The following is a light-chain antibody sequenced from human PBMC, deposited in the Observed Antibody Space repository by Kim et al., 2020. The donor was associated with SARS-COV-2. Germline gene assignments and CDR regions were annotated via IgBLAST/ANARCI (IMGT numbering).Light chain of an antibody. CDR3: AAWDDSLNVVV. CDR1: SSNIGSNT. Sequence: ELTQPPSASGTPGQRVTISCSGSSSNIGSNTVNWYQQLPGTAPKLLIYSNNQRPSGVPDRFSGSKSGTSASLAISGLQSEDEADYYCAAWDDSLNVVVFGGGTQLTVL. J-gene: IGLJ2*01. CDR2: SNN. V-gene: IGLV1-44*01.